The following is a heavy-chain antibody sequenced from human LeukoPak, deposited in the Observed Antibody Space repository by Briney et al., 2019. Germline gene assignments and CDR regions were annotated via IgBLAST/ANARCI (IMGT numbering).Heavy chain of an antibody. CDR3: AKDSISGWYASGY. CDR2: ISGSGGST. D-gene: IGHD6-19*01. CDR1: GFTFSSYV. V-gene: IGHV3-23*01. J-gene: IGHJ4*02. Sequence: PGGSLRLSCAASGFTFSSYVMNWVRQAPGKGLEWVSVISGSGGSTDYADSVKGRFTISRDNSKNTLYLQMNSLRAEDTAVYYCAKDSISGWYASGYWGQGTLVTVSS.